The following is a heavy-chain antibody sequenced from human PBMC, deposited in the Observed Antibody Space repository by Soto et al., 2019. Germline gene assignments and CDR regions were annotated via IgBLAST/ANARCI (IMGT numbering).Heavy chain of an antibody. CDR1: GYTFTSYA. CDR2: INAGNGNT. Sequence: ASVKVSCKASGYTFTSYAMHWVRRAPGQRLEWMGWINAGNGNTKYSQKFQGRVTITRDTSASTAYMELSSLRSEDTAVYYCARMRAPHYYDTSGYLGYWGQGTLVTVSS. V-gene: IGHV1-3*01. D-gene: IGHD3-22*01. J-gene: IGHJ4*02. CDR3: ARMRAPHYYDTSGYLGY.